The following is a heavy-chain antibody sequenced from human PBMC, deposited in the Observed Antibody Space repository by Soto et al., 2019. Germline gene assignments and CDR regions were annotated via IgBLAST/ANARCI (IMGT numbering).Heavy chain of an antibody. CDR2: IYWNDDK. J-gene: IGHJ5*02. CDR3: AHRRGDGYSYGQEWFDP. V-gene: IGHV2-5*01. CDR1: GFSLSTSGVG. D-gene: IGHD5-18*01. Sequence: QITLKESGPTLVKPTQTLTLTCTFSGFSLSTSGVGVGWIRQPPGKALEWLALIYWNDDKRYSPSLKSRLTITKDTSKNQVVLTMTNMDPVDTATYYCAHRRGDGYSYGQEWFDPWGQGTLVTVSS.